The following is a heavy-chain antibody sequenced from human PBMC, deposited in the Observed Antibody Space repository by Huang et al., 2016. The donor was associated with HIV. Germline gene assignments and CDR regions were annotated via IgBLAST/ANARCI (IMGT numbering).Heavy chain of an antibody. J-gene: IGHJ4*02. CDR1: GGSFSDQI. CDR2: IAPRLRAP. CDR3: AMSLRYQYDSRSYWGRYFDY. Sequence: QVQLEQSGPAVRKPGSSVKVSSQASGGSFSDQIISWVRQAPGQRFEWLGAIAPRLRAPAYAQEFKGRVTMTEDESTAIIYMELNSLTAEDTAVYYCAMSLRYQYDSRSYWGRYFDYWGQGTLVTVSS. V-gene: IGHV1-69*01. D-gene: IGHD3-16*01.